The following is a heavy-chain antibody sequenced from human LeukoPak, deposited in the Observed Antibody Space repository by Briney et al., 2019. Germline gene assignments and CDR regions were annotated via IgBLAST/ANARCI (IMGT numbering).Heavy chain of an antibody. CDR2: ISGSGGST. CDR1: GFTFSSYA. J-gene: IGHJ3*02. D-gene: IGHD6-13*01. Sequence: GGSLRLSCAASGFTFSSYAMSWVRQAPGKGPEWVSAISGSGGSTYYADSVKGRFTIPRDNSKNTLYLQMNSLRAEDTAVYYCAKPYSSSWYVGAFDIWGQGTTVTVSS. CDR3: AKPYSSSWYVGAFDI. V-gene: IGHV3-23*01.